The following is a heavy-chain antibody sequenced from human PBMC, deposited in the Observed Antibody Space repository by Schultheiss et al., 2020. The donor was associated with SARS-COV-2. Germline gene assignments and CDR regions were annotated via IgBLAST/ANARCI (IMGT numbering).Heavy chain of an antibody. J-gene: IGHJ4*02. V-gene: IGHV2-5*02. CDR2: IYWDDDK. CDR3: ARWLLPYAFDY. CDR1: GFSLTTSGVG. D-gene: IGHD3-22*01. Sequence: SGPTLVKPTQTLTLTCTFSGFSLTTSGVGVGWIRQPPGKALEWLALIYWDDDKRYSPSLKSRLTITRDTSKNQVVLTMTNMDPVDTATYYCARWLLPYAFDYWGQGTLVTVSS.